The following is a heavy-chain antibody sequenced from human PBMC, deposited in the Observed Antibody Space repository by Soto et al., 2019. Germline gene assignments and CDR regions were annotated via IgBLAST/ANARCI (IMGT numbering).Heavy chain of an antibody. Sequence: ASVKVSCKASGYTFTSYAMHWVRQAPGQRLEWMGWINAGNGNTKYSQRFQGRVTITRDTSASTAYMELSSLRSEDTAVYYCARASGSYSTPFDYWGQGTLVTVS. CDR1: GYTFTSYA. D-gene: IGHD1-26*01. CDR2: INAGNGNT. J-gene: IGHJ4*02. V-gene: IGHV1-3*01. CDR3: ARASGSYSTPFDY.